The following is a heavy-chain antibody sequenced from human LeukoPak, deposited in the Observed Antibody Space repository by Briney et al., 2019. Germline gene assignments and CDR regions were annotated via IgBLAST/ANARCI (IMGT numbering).Heavy chain of an antibody. J-gene: IGHJ4*02. CDR2: ICGSGGST. V-gene: IGHV3-23*01. CDR3: AKGGYCNGGSCYHHYFDY. CDR1: GFTFRSYA. Sequence: PGGSLRLSCAASGFTFRSYAMSRVHQAPGKGLEWVSAICGSGGSTYYADSAKARFTISSDNSKNTLYLQMNSLRAEDTAVYYCAKGGYCNGGSCYHHYFDYWGQGTLVTVSS. D-gene: IGHD2-15*01.